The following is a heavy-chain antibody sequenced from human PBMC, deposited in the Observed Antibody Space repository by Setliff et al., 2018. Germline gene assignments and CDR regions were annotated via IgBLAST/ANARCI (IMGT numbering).Heavy chain of an antibody. CDR1: GYTFTSYG. CDR2: ISAYSGNT. J-gene: IGHJ3*02. V-gene: IGHV1-18*01. CDR3: ARDYYGSGNDAFDI. Sequence: ASVKVSCKASGYTFTSYGISWVRQAPGQGLEWMGWISAYSGNTNYAQKLQGRVTMTTDTSTRTAYMEVTSLRSDDTAVYYCARDYYGSGNDAFDIWGQGTMVTVSS. D-gene: IGHD3-10*01.